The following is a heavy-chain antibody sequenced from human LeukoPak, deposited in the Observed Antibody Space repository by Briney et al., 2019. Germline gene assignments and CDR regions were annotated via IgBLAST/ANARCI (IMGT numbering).Heavy chain of an antibody. J-gene: IGHJ4*02. Sequence: PGGSLRLSCAASGFTFSAYYMSWLRQAPGKGLEWVSYISNSGSIIQYADSVKGRFTISRDNAKNSLYLQMNSLRAEDTSVYYCARGVGVAGTYSGADFDYWGEGTLVTVSS. CDR2: ISNSGSII. CDR3: ARGVGVAGTYSGADFDY. CDR1: GFTFSAYY. D-gene: IGHD2-15*01. V-gene: IGHV3-11*04.